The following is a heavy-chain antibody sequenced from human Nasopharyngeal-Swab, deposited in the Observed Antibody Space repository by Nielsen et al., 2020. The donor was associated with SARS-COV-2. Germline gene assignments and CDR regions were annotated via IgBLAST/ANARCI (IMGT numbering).Heavy chain of an antibody. CDR3: ARGSIYYASSLDY. CDR1: GFTFSSYD. Sequence: GGSLRLSCGTSGFTFSSYDMHWVRQVTGKGLEWVSTIGTASDTYYQGSVKGRFTISRENAKNSLYLQMNSLRAGDTAVYFCARGSIYYASSLDYWGLGTLVTVSS. CDR2: IGTASDT. J-gene: IGHJ4*02. D-gene: IGHD3-22*01. V-gene: IGHV3-13*01.